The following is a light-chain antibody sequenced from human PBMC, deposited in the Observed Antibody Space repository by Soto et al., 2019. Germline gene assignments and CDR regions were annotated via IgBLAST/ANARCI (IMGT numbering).Light chain of an antibody. CDR2: SAA. V-gene: IGKV1-17*01. CDR3: LQHNSYPWT. Sequence: DIQMTQSPSTLSASVGDRVTITCRASQGVSGDLSWYQQKPGKAPKLLIYSAASRPSGVPARFSGSGSGTEFTLTISSLQPEDVSAYYCLQHNSYPWTFGQGTKVDIK. J-gene: IGKJ1*01. CDR1: QGVSGD.